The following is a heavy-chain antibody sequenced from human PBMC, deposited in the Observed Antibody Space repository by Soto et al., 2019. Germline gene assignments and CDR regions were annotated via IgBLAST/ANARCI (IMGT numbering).Heavy chain of an antibody. CDR3: AKDRNRWLRFELGY. V-gene: IGHV3-23*01. CDR2: ITGSAGST. Sequence: EVQLLESGGGLVQPGGSLRLSCAASGFTFSSYAMSWVRQAPGKGLEWVSSITGSAGSTYYADSVKGRFTISRDNSKNTLYLQMNSLRVEDTAVYYCAKDRNRWLRFELGYWGQGTLVTVSS. D-gene: IGHD5-12*01. CDR1: GFTFSSYA. J-gene: IGHJ4*02.